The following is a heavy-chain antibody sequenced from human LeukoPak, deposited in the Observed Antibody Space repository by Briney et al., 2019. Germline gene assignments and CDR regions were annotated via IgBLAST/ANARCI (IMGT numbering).Heavy chain of an antibody. V-gene: IGHV3-21*01. J-gene: IGHJ4*02. D-gene: IGHD2-2*01. CDR2: ISSRSSYI. CDR3: ARSTSCYDY. Sequence: GGSLRLSCAASGFTFISYTMTWVRQAPGKGLEWVSSISSRSSYIYYADSVKGRFTISRDNAKNSLYLQMNSLRAEDTAVYYCARSTSCYDYWGQGTLVTVSS. CDR1: GFTFISYT.